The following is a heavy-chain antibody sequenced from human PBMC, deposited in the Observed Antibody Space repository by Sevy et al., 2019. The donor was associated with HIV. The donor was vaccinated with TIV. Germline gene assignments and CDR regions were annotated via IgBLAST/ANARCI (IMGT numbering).Heavy chain of an antibody. CDR2: IHHSGST. CDR1: DGSISTNNS. Sequence: SETLSLTCAVSDGSISTNNSWSWVRQSPGEGLEWIGEIHHSGSTNYNPSLKSRVTMSVDKSKNQFSLKLTSVTAADTAVYYCARDLNDFWSGPLDVWGQGTTVTVSS. CDR3: ARDLNDFWSGPLDV. J-gene: IGHJ6*02. V-gene: IGHV4-4*02. D-gene: IGHD3-3*01.